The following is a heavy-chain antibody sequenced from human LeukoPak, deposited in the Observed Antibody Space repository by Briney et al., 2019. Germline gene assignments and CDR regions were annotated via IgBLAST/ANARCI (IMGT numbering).Heavy chain of an antibody. CDR3: AKFIAYSSGYYYMDV. V-gene: IGHV4-4*07. CDR1: GGSISGYY. J-gene: IGHJ6*03. D-gene: IGHD6-19*01. Sequence: SDTLSLTCTVSGGSISGYYGSWIRQPAGKGLEWIGRVYASGTTEYNLSLKSRVTMSADTSTNQISLRLTSVTAADTAVYYCAKFIAYSSGYYYMDVWGKGTTVIVSS. CDR2: VYASGTT.